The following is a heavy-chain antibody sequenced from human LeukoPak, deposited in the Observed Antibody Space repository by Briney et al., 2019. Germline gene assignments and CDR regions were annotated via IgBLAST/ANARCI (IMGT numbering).Heavy chain of an antibody. CDR3: AREYYYDSSGYQGDAFDI. D-gene: IGHD3-22*01. J-gene: IGHJ3*02. Sequence: PGGSLRLSCEASGFTFSNFWMSWVRQAPGKGLEWVANIKQDGSEKYYVDSVKGRFTISRDNAKNSLYLQMNSLRAEDTAVYYCAREYYYDSSGYQGDAFDIWGQGTMVTVSS. CDR2: IKQDGSEK. CDR1: GFTFSNFW. V-gene: IGHV3-7*01.